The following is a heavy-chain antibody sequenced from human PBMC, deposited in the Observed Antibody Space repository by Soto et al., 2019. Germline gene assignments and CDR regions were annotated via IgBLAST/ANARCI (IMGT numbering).Heavy chain of an antibody. Sequence: PVGSLRLSCAASGLTFSQYWMHWVRQAPGQGLVWVSRISDDGTITDYADSVKGRFTVSRDNARNTHSLQMKSLRSEDTAVYFCATAVDYDFRSGTTHYGMDVWGQGTTVSVSS. CDR1: GLTFSQYW. V-gene: IGHV3-74*01. J-gene: IGHJ6*02. D-gene: IGHD3-3*01. CDR2: ISDDGTIT. CDR3: ATAVDYDFRSGTTHYGMDV.